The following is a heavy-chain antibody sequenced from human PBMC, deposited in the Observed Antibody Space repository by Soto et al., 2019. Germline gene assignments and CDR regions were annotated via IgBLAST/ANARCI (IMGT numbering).Heavy chain of an antibody. CDR3: ARVSGSYYYGMDV. CDR2: IYHSGST. J-gene: IGHJ6*02. Sequence: QVQLQESGPGLVKPSGTLSLTCAVSGGSISSSNWWSWVRQPPGKGLEWIGEIYHSGSTNYNPSLNGRVTISVDKSKNQFSRKLSSVPAADTAVYYCARVSGSYYYGMDVWGQGTTVTVSS. V-gene: IGHV4-4*02. CDR1: GGSISSSNW. D-gene: IGHD1-26*01.